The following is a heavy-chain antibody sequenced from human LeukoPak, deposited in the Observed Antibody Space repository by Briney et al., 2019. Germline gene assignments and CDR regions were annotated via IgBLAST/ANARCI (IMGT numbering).Heavy chain of an antibody. D-gene: IGHD6-13*01. Sequence: ASVKVSXKASGGTFSSYAISWVRQAPGQGLEWMGGIIPIFGTANYAQKFQGRVTITADESTSTAYMELSSLRSEDTAVYYCARVFIAKARVGAFDIWGQGTMVTVSS. V-gene: IGHV1-69*13. J-gene: IGHJ3*02. CDR2: IIPIFGTA. CDR1: GGTFSSYA. CDR3: ARVFIAKARVGAFDI.